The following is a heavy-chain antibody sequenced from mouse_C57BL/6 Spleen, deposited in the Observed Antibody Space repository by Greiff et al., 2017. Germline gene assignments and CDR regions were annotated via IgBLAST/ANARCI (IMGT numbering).Heavy chain of an antibody. Sequence: QVQLQQPGAELVKPGASVTMSCKASGYTFTSYWITWVKQWPGQGLEWIGDIYPGSGSTNYNEKFKSKATLTVDTSSSTAYMQLSSLTSEDSAVYYCARDSSGPWFAYWGQGTLVTVSA. J-gene: IGHJ3*01. V-gene: IGHV1-55*01. D-gene: IGHD3-2*02. CDR1: GYTFTSYW. CDR2: IYPGSGST. CDR3: ARDSSGPWFAY.